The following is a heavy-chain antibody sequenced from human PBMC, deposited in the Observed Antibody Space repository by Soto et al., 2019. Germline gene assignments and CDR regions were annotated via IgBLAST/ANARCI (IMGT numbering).Heavy chain of an antibody. CDR1: GFMVGDYA. V-gene: IGHV3-23*01. D-gene: IGHD3-9*01. CDR3: AKDPSTGPADY. Sequence: XGSLRLSFVPAGFMVGDYALNWVRQTPLKGLEWVSTISKDGRNTHYIDSVRGRFTISRDLSTNTLYLEMHGVRPEDAAMYYCAKDPSTGPADYWGQGTLVTVSS. CDR2: ISKDGRNT. J-gene: IGHJ4*02.